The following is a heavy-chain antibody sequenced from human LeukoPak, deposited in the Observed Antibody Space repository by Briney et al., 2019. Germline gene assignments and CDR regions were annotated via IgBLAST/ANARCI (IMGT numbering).Heavy chain of an antibody. CDR2: INHSGST. J-gene: IGHJ4*02. D-gene: IGHD3-10*01. CDR3: ARHRGILLWFGELQSFFDY. V-gene: IGHV4-34*01. CDR1: GGSFSGYY. Sequence: SETLSLTCAVYGGSFSGYYWSWIRQPPGKGLEWIGEINHSGSTNYNPSLKSRVTISVDTSKNQFSLKLSSVTAADTAVYYCARHRGILLWFGELQSFFDYWGQGTLVTVSS.